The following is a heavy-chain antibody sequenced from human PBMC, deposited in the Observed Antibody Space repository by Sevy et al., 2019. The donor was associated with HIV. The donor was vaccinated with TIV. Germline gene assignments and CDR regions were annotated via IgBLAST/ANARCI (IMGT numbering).Heavy chain of an antibody. CDR2: TYYRSKWYN. D-gene: IGHD3-10*01. V-gene: IGHV6-1*01. Sequence: SQTLSLTCAISGDSVSSNSAAWNWIRQSPSRGLEWLGRTYYRSKWYNDYAVSVKSRITINPDTSKNQFSLQLNSVTPEDTAVYYCARDGRTYYYGSGSSNWFDPWGLGTLVTVSS. J-gene: IGHJ5*02. CDR1: GDSVSSNSAA. CDR3: ARDGRTYYYGSGSSNWFDP.